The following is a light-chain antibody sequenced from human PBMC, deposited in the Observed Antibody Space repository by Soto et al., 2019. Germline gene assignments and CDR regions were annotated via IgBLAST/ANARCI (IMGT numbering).Light chain of an antibody. CDR3: HQYGSSSIT. CDR1: QSVSNTY. V-gene: IGKV3-20*01. CDR2: GAS. Sequence: EIVLTQSPGTLSLSPGERATLSCRASQSVSNTYLAWYQQKPGQAPRLLIFGASTRATGIPDRFSGGGSGTDFSRTITRLQPEDSAVYYSHQYGSSSITFGQGTRLEIK. J-gene: IGKJ5*01.